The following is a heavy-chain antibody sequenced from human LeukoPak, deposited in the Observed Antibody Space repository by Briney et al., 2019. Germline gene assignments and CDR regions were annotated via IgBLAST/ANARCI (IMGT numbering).Heavy chain of an antibody. J-gene: IGHJ5*02. CDR1: GYTFTSYY. Sequence: GASVKVSCKASGYTFTSYYMHWVRQAPGQGLEWMGIINPSGGSTSYAQKFQGRVTMTRDMSTSTVYMELSSLRSEDTAVYYCASTPVGGAAAGVYNWFDPWGQGTLVTVSS. CDR2: INPSGGST. D-gene: IGHD6-13*01. V-gene: IGHV1-46*01. CDR3: ASTPVGGAAAGVYNWFDP.